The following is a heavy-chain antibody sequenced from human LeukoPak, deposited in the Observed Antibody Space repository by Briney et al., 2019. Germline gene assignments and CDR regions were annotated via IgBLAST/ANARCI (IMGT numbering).Heavy chain of an antibody. D-gene: IGHD3-22*01. V-gene: IGHV4-39*07. CDR1: GGSISSSSYY. J-gene: IGHJ4*02. CDR2: INHSGST. CDR3: AVGYYDSSDY. Sequence: SETLSLTCTVSGGSISSSSYYWSWIRQPPGKGLEWIGEINHSGSTNYNPSLKSRVTISVDTSKNQFSLKLSSVTAADTAVYYCAVGYYDSSDYWGQGTLVTVSS.